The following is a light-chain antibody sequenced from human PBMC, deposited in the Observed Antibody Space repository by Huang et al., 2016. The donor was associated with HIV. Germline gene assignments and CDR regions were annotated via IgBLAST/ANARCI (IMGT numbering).Light chain of an antibody. CDR2: WAS. V-gene: IGKV4-1*01. CDR3: QQYYTTPFT. J-gene: IGKJ3*01. CDR1: QSVLYSSNNKNY. Sequence: DIVMTQSPDSLAVSLGERATINCNSSQSVLYSSNNKNYLAWYQQKPRQPPKLLIYWASTRESGVPDRFSGSGSGTDFTLTISSLQAEDVAVYYCQQYYTTPFTFGPGTKVDIK.